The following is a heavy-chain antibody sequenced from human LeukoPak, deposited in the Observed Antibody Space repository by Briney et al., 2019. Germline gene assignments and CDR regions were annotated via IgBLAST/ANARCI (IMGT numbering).Heavy chain of an antibody. CDR2: IKQDGSEK. Sequence: GGSLRLSCAASGFTFSNYWMSWVRQAAGKGLEWVANIKQDGSEKYYVNSVKGRFAISGDNAKNSLYLQMNSLRAEDTAIYYCAREDDWNYEDYWGQGTLVTVSS. CDR3: AREDDWNYEDY. CDR1: GFTFSNYW. J-gene: IGHJ4*02. D-gene: IGHD1-7*01. V-gene: IGHV3-7*01.